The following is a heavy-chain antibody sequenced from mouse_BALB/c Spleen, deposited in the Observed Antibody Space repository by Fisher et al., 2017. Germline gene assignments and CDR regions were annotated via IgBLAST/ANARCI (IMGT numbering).Heavy chain of an antibody. D-gene: IGHD2-1*01. Sequence: RFTISRDNAKNNLYLQMSSLKSEDTAMYYCGGNGGGYYAMDYWGQGTSVTVSS. J-gene: IGHJ4*01. CDR3: GGNGGGYYAMDY. V-gene: IGHV5-4*02.